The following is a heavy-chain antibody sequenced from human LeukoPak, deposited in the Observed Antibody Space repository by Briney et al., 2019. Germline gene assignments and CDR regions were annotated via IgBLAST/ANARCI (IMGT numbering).Heavy chain of an antibody. CDR1: GFSLSSHS. Sequence: GGSLRLSCAASGFSLSSHSMNWVRQAPGKGLEWVSSISESSRDIYYADSVRGRFTISRDNARNSLDLQTNSLGAEDTSVYYCARETQWEAFDYWGQGTLVTVSS. CDR3: ARETQWEAFDY. CDR2: ISESSRDI. V-gene: IGHV3-21*01. D-gene: IGHD1-26*01. J-gene: IGHJ4*02.